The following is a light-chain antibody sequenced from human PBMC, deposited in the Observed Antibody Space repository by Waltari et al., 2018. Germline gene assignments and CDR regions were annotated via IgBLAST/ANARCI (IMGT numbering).Light chain of an antibody. Sequence: QSVLTQPTSVSGAPGQRVTISRTGSSANIGAGYGVHWYPQFPGNAPKVLIYDTSNRPSGVPDRFSGSKSGASASLAITGLQAEDEADYYCQSYDSSLSGVGVVFAGGTKLTVL. CDR3: QSYDSSLSGVGVV. V-gene: IGLV1-40*01. CDR2: DTS. J-gene: IGLJ2*01. CDR1: SANIGAGYG.